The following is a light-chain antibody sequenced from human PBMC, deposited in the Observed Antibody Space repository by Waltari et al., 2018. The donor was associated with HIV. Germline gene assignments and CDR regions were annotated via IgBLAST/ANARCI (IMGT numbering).Light chain of an antibody. CDR2: GAS. CDR3: QQYNNWPPRWT. CDR1: QSVSSN. J-gene: IGKJ1*01. V-gene: IGKV3-15*01. Sequence: EIVMTQSPATLSVSPGERATLSCRASQSVSSNLAWYQQKPGQAPRLLIYGASTRATGIPARFSGSGSGTEFTLTISSLQSEEFAVYYCQQYNNWPPRWTFGQGTKVEIK.